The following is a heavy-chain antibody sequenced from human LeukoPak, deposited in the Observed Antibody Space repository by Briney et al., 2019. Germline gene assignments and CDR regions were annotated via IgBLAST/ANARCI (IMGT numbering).Heavy chain of an antibody. CDR1: GGTFSSYT. D-gene: IGHD3-3*01. CDR2: IIPILGIA. V-gene: IGHV1-69*04. J-gene: IGHJ3*02. CDR3: AREQRYRGFLEWLFPDI. Sequence: SVKVSCKASGGTFSSYTVSWVRQAPGQGLEWMGRIIPILGIANYAQKFQGRVTITADKSTSTAYMELSSLRSEDTAVYYCAREQRYRGFLEWLFPDIWGQGTMVTVSS.